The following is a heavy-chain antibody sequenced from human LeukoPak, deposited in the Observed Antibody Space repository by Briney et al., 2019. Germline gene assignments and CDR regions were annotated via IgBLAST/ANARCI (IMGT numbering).Heavy chain of an antibody. CDR2: INHSGYT. D-gene: IGHD6-19*01. J-gene: IGHJ4*02. CDR1: LVPFSNYY. CDR3: TGAVAGHPD. Sequence: SETLSLTCAVSLVPFSNYYWSCVRQSPRQGLEWIGEINHSGYTNYNPSLKSRITMSIDTSKNQFSLILTSVTAADAGVYYCTGAVAGHPDWGQGTLVTVSS. V-gene: IGHV4-34*01.